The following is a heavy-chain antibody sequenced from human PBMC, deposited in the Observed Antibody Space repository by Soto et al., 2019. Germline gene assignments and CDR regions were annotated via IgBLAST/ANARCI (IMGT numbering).Heavy chain of an antibody. CDR3: AQSSGQQLVLKREGPPNWFDP. D-gene: IGHD6-13*01. J-gene: IGHJ5*02. CDR1: GGSISSGGYY. CDR2: IYYSGST. Sequence: SETLSLTCTVSGGSISSGGYYWSWIRQHPGKGLEWIGYIYYSGSTYYNPSLKSRVTISVDTSKNQFSLKLSSVTAADTAVYYCAQSSGQQLVLKREGPPNWFDPWGQGTLVTVSS. V-gene: IGHV4-31*03.